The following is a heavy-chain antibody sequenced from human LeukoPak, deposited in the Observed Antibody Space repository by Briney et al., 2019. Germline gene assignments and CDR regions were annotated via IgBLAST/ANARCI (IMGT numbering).Heavy chain of an antibody. CDR1: SASIISYY. J-gene: IGHJ4*02. D-gene: IGHD6-19*01. Sequence: PSETLSLTSIVSSASIISYYWGWIRQSPGKGLEWIGYIQNTGGTNYNPSLKSRVSISKDTSKNQFPLQVRSVTAADTAVYYCVKHGSGWSFDYWGQGALVTVSS. CDR2: IQNTGGT. V-gene: IGHV4-59*01. CDR3: VKHGSGWSFDY.